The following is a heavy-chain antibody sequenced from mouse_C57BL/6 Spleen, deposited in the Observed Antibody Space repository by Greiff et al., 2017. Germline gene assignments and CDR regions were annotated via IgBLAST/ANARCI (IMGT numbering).Heavy chain of an antibody. J-gene: IGHJ4*01. D-gene: IGHD1-3*01. V-gene: IGHV1-82*01. Sequence: QVQLQQSGPELVKPGASVKISCKASGYAFSSSWMNWVKQRPGKGLEWIGRIYPGDGDTNYNGKFKGKATLTADKSSSTAYMQRSSLTSDDSAVYFCARSGLNDSMDYWGQGNSVTVFS. CDR3: ARSGLNDSMDY. CDR1: GYAFSSSW. CDR2: IYPGDGDT.